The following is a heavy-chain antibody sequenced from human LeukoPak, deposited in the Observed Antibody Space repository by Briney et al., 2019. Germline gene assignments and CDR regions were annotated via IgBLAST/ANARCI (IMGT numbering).Heavy chain of an antibody. CDR1: RGTFSSYA. Sequence: SVKVSCKASRGTFSSYAISWVRQAPGQGLEWMGGIIPIFGTANYAQKFQGRATITTDESTSTAYMELSSLRSEDTAVYYCARGVVTVLDYYYYMDVWGKGTTVTVSS. CDR2: IIPIFGTA. D-gene: IGHD2-21*02. CDR3: ARGVVTVLDYYYYMDV. V-gene: IGHV1-69*05. J-gene: IGHJ6*03.